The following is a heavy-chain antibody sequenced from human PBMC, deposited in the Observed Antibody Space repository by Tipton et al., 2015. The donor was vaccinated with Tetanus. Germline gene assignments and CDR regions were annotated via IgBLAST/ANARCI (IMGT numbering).Heavy chain of an antibody. Sequence: TLSLTCAVYGASFSDYYWSWIRQAPGKGLEWIGEINYSGNTNHNPSLKSRVTLSVDTSKNQFSLKLTSVTAADTAVYYCARANYDFPKKGPFDSWGQGSLVIVSS. CDR1: GASFSDYY. V-gene: IGHV4-34*01. D-gene: IGHD3-3*01. CDR3: ARANYDFPKKGPFDS. J-gene: IGHJ4*02. CDR2: INYSGNT.